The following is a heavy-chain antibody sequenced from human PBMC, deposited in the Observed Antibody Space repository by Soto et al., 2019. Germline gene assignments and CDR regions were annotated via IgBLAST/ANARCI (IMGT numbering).Heavy chain of an antibody. CDR3: ARVFSIAAAWYYFDY. Sequence: QVQLVQSGAEVKKPGASVKVSCKASGYTFTSYYMHWVRQAPGQGLEWMGIINPSGGSTSYAQKFQCRVTMTRDTSTSTVYMELSSLRSEDTAVYYCARVFSIAAAWYYFDYWGQGTLVTVSS. CDR2: INPSGGST. J-gene: IGHJ4*02. V-gene: IGHV1-46*01. CDR1: GYTFTSYY. D-gene: IGHD6-13*01.